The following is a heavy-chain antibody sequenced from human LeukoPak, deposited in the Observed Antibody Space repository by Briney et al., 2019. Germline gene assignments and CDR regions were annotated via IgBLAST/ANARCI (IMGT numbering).Heavy chain of an antibody. J-gene: IGHJ3*02. CDR2: INPSGGST. CDR3: ARARFPSAAIFAFGI. CDR1: GYTFTSYY. V-gene: IGHV1-46*03. D-gene: IGHD2-2*02. Sequence: ASVKVSCKASGYTFTSYYMHWVRQAPGQGLEWMGIINPSGGSTSYAQKFQGRVTMTRDTSTSTVYMELSSLRSEDTAVYYCARARFPSAAIFAFGIWGQGTMVTVSS.